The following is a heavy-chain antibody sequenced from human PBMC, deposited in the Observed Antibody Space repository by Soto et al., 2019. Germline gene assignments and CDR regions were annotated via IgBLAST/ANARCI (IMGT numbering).Heavy chain of an antibody. D-gene: IGHD5-12*01. V-gene: IGHV1-69*01. CDR2: IIPIFGTA. Sequence: QVQLVQSGAEVKKPGSSVKVSCKASGGTFSSYAISWVRQAPGQGLEWMGGIIPIFGTANYAQKFQGRVTITADESTSTAYMELSSLRSEDTAVYYCARDIGASAGRDYYGMDVWGQGTTVTVSS. J-gene: IGHJ6*02. CDR1: GGTFSSYA. CDR3: ARDIGASAGRDYYGMDV.